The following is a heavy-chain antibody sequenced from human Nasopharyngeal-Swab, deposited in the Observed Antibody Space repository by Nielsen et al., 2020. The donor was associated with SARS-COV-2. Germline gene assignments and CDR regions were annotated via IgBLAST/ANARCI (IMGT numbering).Heavy chain of an antibody. CDR1: GFTFSSYG. Sequence: GESLKISCAASGFTFSSYGMHWVRQAPGKGLEWVAVISYDGSNKYYADSVKGRFTISRDNSKNTLYLQMNSLRAEDTAVYYCVKDSTWFDPWGQGTLVTVSS. CDR3: VKDSTWFDP. CDR2: ISYDGSNK. J-gene: IGHJ5*02. V-gene: IGHV3-30*18.